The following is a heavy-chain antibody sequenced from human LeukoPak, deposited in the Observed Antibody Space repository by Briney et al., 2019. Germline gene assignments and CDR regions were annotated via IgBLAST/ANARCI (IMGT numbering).Heavy chain of an antibody. Sequence: GASVKVSCKASGGTFSSYAISWVRQAPGQGLEWMGRIIPIFGTANYAQKFQGRVTITTDESTSTAYMELSSLRSEDTAVYYCARDRGYDFWSGPNKFDPWGQGTLVTVSS. CDR3: ARDRGYDFWSGPNKFDP. D-gene: IGHD3-3*01. CDR2: IIPIFGTA. V-gene: IGHV1-69*05. CDR1: GGTFSSYA. J-gene: IGHJ5*02.